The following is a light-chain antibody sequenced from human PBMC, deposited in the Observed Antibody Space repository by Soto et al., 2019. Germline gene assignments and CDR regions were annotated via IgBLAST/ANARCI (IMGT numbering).Light chain of an antibody. J-gene: IGLJ2*01. V-gene: IGLV2-14*01. CDR1: SSDVGGYNY. CDR2: DVS. Sequence: QSALTQPASVSGSPGQSITLSCTGTSSDVGGYNYVSWYQQHPGKAPKLMIYDVSNRPSGVSNRFSGSKSGNTAALTISGLQAEDDADYDCSSYTSSSTLVVFGGGTKLTVL. CDR3: SSYTSSSTLVV.